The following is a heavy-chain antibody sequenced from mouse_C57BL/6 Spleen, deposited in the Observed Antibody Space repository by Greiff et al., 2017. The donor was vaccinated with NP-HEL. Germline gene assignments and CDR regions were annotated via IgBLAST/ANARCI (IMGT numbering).Heavy chain of an antibody. CDR2: IHPNSGST. D-gene: IGHD2-5*01. J-gene: IGHJ3*01. Sequence: QVQLQQPGAELVKPGASVKLSCKASGYTFTSYWMHWVKQRPGQGLEWIGMIHPNSGSTNYNEKFKSKATLTVDKSSSTAYMQLSSLTSEDAAVYYCARKMGAYYSNDWGKGTLVTVSA. CDR1: GYTFTSYW. CDR3: ARKMGAYYSND. V-gene: IGHV1-64*01.